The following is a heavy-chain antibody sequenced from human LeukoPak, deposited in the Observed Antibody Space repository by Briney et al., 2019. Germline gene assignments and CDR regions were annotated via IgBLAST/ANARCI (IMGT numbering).Heavy chain of an antibody. D-gene: IGHD3-22*01. CDR2: VSTNDGNT. CDR1: GYTFTDYH. V-gene: IGHV1-18*01. Sequence: ASVKVSCKASGYTFTDYHIAWVRQAPGQGLEWMGWVSTNDGNTVYAQRLQGRVTMTTDTSTSVAYMELRSLTSDDTAVYYCTRAPPGMTMMTDYWGQGTLVTVSS. CDR3: TRAPPGMTMMTDY. J-gene: IGHJ4*02.